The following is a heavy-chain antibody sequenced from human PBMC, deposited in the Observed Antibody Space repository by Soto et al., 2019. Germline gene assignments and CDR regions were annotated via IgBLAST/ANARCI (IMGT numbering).Heavy chain of an antibody. V-gene: IGHV6-1*01. D-gene: IGHD6-13*01. CDR3: ARDEKPGIAAAGKERYYYYGMYV. J-gene: IGHJ6*02. CDR2: TYYRSKWYN. Sequence: SQTLSLTCAISGDSVSSNSAAWNWIRQSPSRGLEWLGRTYYRSKWYNDYAVSVKSRITINPDTSKNQFSLQLNSVTPEDTAVYYCARDEKPGIAAAGKERYYYYGMYVWGQGTTVIVSS. CDR1: GDSVSSNSAA.